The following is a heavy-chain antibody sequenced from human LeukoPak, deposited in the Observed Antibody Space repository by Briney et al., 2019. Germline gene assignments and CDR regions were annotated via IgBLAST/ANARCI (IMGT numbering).Heavy chain of an antibody. J-gene: IGHJ4*02. V-gene: IGHV3-11*01. CDR1: GFNFSDYY. CDR2: ISSSGFST. Sequence: GGSLRLSCAASGFNFSDYYMSWIRQAPGKGLAWVSYISSSGFSTYYAGSVKGRFTISRDNARNSLYLQMNSLAPEDTALYYCARGKRRFDYWGQGTLVSVSS. CDR3: ARGKRRFDY.